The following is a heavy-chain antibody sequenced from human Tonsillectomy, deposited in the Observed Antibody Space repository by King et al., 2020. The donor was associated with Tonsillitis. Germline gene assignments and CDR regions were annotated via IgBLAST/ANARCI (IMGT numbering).Heavy chain of an antibody. CDR3: ARDGMVRGISPDAFDI. J-gene: IGHJ3*02. D-gene: IGHD3-10*01. CDR2: ISSSGSTI. Sequence: VQLVESGGGLVQPGESLRLSCVGSGFTFSSYEMNWVRQAPGKGLEWVSYISSSGSTIYYADSVKGRFTISRDNAKNSLYLQMNSLRAEDTAVYYCARDGMVRGISPDAFDIWGQGTMVTVSS. CDR1: GFTFSSYE. V-gene: IGHV3-48*03.